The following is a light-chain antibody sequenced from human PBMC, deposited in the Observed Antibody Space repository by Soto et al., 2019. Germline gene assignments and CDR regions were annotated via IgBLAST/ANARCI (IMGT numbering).Light chain of an antibody. CDR1: QSISSW. CDR2: DAS. CDR3: QQYHSYWT. V-gene: IGKV1-5*01. J-gene: IGKJ1*01. Sequence: DIPMTPSPSTLSASVGDRFTITCRASQSISSWLAWYQQKPGKAPKLLIYDASSLESGVPQRFSGSGSGTEFTLTISSLQTDDFSTYYCQQYHSYWTFGQGTKVDIK.